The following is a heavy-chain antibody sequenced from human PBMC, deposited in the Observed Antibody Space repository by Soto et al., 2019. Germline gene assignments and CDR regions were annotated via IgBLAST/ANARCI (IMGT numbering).Heavy chain of an antibody. V-gene: IGHV5-10-1*01. CDR3: ARLYCSSSTCDSWFDP. Sequence: PGESLKISCTGFGYTFTTFWISRVRQMPGRGLEWMGRIDPRDSYTNYSPSFQGHVTISVDKSISTAYLQWGSLKASDTAMYYCARLYCSSSTCDSWFDPWGQGTLVTVSS. CDR2: IDPRDSYT. J-gene: IGHJ5*02. D-gene: IGHD2-2*01. CDR1: GYTFTTFW.